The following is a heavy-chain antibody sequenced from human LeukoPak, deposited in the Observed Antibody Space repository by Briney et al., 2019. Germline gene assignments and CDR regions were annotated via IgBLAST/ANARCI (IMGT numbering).Heavy chain of an antibody. CDR1: GFTFSSDA. D-gene: IGHD2-21*02. CDR3: AKDPRAIVVVTAIDY. J-gene: IGHJ4*02. CDR2: ISGSGGST. Sequence: GGSLRLSCAASGFTFSSDAMSWVRQAPGKGLEWVSAISGSGGSTYYADSVKGRFTISRDNSKNTLYLQMNSLRAEDPAVYYCAKDPRAIVVVTAIDYWGQGTLVTVSS. V-gene: IGHV3-23*01.